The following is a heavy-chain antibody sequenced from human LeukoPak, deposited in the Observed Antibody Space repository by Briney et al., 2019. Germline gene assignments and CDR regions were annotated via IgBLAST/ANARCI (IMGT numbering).Heavy chain of an antibody. CDR3: AKDRSPLDYYDSSGYLPDAFDI. CDR1: GFTFSSYG. Sequence: GGSLRLSCAASGFTFSSYGMHWVRQAPGKGLEWVAFIRYDGSNKYYADSVKGRFTISRDNSKNTLYLQMNSLRAEDTAVYYCAKDRSPLDYYDSSGYLPDAFDIWGQGTMVTVSS. J-gene: IGHJ3*02. V-gene: IGHV3-30*02. D-gene: IGHD3-22*01. CDR2: IRYDGSNK.